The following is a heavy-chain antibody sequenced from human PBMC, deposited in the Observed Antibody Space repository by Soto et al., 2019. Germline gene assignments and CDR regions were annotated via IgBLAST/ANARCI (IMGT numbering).Heavy chain of an antibody. D-gene: IGHD6-6*01. V-gene: IGHV4-59*01. CDR2: IYYSGST. CDR1: GGSISNYY. J-gene: IGHJ5*02. CDR3: ARDGYSTSSDWPWLDP. Sequence: SETLSLTCTVSGGSISNYYWSWIRQPPGNGLEWIGYIYYSGSTNYNPSLKSRVTISVDTSKNQFSLKLSSVTAADTAVYYCARDGYSTSSDWPWLDPWGQGTQVTVSS.